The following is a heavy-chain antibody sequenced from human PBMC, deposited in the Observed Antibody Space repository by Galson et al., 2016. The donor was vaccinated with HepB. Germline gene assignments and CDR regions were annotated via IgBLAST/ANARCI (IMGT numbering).Heavy chain of an antibody. V-gene: IGHV3-30-3*01. D-gene: IGHD5-12*01. CDR3: ARALTGIVATGGH. CDR1: GFTFSSYP. CDR2: ISFDETTK. Sequence: SLRLSCAASGFTFSSYPMHWVRQAPGKGLEWVALISFDETTKYYADSVKGRFTIARDNSQNTLFLQMNSLRGDDTAMYYCARALTGIVATGGHWGQGTLVIVSS. J-gene: IGHJ4*02.